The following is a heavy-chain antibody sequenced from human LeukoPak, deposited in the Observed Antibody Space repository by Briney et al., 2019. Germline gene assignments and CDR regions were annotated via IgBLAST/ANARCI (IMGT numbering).Heavy chain of an antibody. Sequence: SETLSLTCTVSGYSISSGYYWSWIRQHPGKGLEWIGYISYSGSTYYKPSLKSRVTISVDRSKNQFSLKLSSVTAADTAVYYCARGTVDTGLDYDYWGQGTLVTVSS. V-gene: IGHV4-31*03. CDR1: GYSISSGYY. CDR2: ISYSGST. CDR3: ARGTVDTGLDYDY. D-gene: IGHD5-18*01. J-gene: IGHJ4*02.